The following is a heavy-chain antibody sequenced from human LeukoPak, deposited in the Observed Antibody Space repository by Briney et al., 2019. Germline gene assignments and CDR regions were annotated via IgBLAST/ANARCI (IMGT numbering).Heavy chain of an antibody. J-gene: IGHJ4*02. CDR1: GFTFSSSG. CDR2: IKQDGSEK. Sequence: GGSLRLSCAASGFTFSSSGMSWVRQAPGKGLEWVANIKQDGSEKYYVDSVKGRFTISRDNAKNSLYLQMNSLRAEDTAVFYCAREGNRRSFDYWGQGTLVTVSS. CDR3: AREGNRRSFDY. D-gene: IGHD1-14*01. V-gene: IGHV3-7*01.